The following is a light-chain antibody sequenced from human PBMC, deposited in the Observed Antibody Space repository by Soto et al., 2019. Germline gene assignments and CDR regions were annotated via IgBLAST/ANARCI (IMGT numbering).Light chain of an antibody. CDR3: TSWALRTNPYV. J-gene: IGLJ1*01. CDR1: SRDIGDNSY. Sequence: QSVLTQPASVSGSPGQSITISCTGTSRDIGDNSYVSWYQQYPGTAPKLIIYDVTNRPSGVSDRFSGSKSGNTASLTISGLQTEDEADYYFTSWALRTNPYVFGSGTKVTVL. CDR2: DVT. V-gene: IGLV2-14*03.